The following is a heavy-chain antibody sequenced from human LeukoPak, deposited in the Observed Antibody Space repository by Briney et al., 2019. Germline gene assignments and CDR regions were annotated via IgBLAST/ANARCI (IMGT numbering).Heavy chain of an antibody. Sequence: GGSLRLSCAASGFTFSSYAMHWVRQAPGKGLEWVAVISYDGSNKYYADSVKGRFTISRDNAKNTLFLQMSSLRAEDTAVYYCAREKTYYYDSSGYPALDYWGQGTLVTVSS. CDR2: ISYDGSNK. CDR1: GFTFSSYA. V-gene: IGHV3-30*04. D-gene: IGHD3-22*01. CDR3: AREKTYYYDSSGYPALDY. J-gene: IGHJ4*02.